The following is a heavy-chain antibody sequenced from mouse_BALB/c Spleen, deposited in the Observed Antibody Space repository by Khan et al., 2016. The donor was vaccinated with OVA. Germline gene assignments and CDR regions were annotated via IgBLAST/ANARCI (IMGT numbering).Heavy chain of an antibody. D-gene: IGHD3-3*01. CDR3: VRGRAY. CDR2: ISYSGRT. V-gene: IGHV3-2*02. J-gene: IGHJ3*01. Sequence: EVQLQESGPGLVKPSLSLSLTCTVTGYSITSDYAWNWIRQFPGHKLEWMGYISYSGRTSYTPSLKSRISITRDTSKNQFFLRLNSVTTEDTATYFCVRGRAYWGQGTLVTGSA. CDR1: GYSITSDYA.